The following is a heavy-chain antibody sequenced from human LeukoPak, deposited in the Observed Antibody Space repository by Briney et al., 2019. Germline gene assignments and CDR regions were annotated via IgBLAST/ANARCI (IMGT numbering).Heavy chain of an antibody. J-gene: IGHJ3*02. CDR3: VGEGHRRYHYKSRGREDAFDI. V-gene: IGHV1-18*01. CDR1: GYSFTNYG. D-gene: IGHD3-22*01. CDR2: ISVYNSKT. Sequence: SVTVSFKASGYSFTNYGFSWVRKPPGPGQGWVGWISVYNSKTTNAQHLHGRVTITTDTSTRTAYMELRSVRSDDTAVDYLVGEGHRRYHYKSRGREDAFDIWGEGTRVPVST.